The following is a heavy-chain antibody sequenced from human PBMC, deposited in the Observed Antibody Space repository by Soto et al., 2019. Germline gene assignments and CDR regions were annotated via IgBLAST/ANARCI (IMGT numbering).Heavy chain of an antibody. CDR1: GYTFTSYG. Sequence: QVQLVQSGAEVKKPGASVKVSCKASGYTFTSYGISWVRQAPGQGLEWMGWISAYNGNTNYAQKLQGRVTMTTDTSTSTAYMELRSLRSDDTAVYYCARDHWSGDYYYYGMDVWGQGNTVTVSS. J-gene: IGHJ6*02. V-gene: IGHV1-18*01. CDR3: ARDHWSGDYYYYGMDV. D-gene: IGHD3-3*01. CDR2: ISAYNGNT.